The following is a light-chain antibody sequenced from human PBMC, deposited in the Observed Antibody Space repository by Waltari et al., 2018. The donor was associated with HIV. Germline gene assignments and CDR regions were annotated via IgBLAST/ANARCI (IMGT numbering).Light chain of an antibody. CDR2: DVS. CDR3: KSKTSSSTPCV. Sequence: QSALTQPASVSGSPGPSITISCTGTSSDVGGHNSVAWYQQHPGKAPKLIIYDVSNRPSGVPYRFSGSKSGNTASLTISGLQAEDEADYYCKSKTSSSTPCVFGTGTKVTVL. V-gene: IGLV2-14*03. J-gene: IGLJ1*01. CDR1: SSDVGGHNS.